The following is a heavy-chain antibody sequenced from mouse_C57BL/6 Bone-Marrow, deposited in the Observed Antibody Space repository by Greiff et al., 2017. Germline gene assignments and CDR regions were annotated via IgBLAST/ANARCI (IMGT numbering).Heavy chain of an antibody. Sequence: VHVKQSGAELVKPGASVKLSCTASGFNIKDYYMHWVKQRTEQGLEWIGRIDPEDGETEYAPKFQGKATLTADTYSNTAYLQLSSRTSEDTAVYYCARWDYGSSNYAMDYWGQGTSVTVSS. CDR3: ARWDYGSSNYAMDY. CDR1: GFNIKDYY. J-gene: IGHJ4*01. V-gene: IGHV14-2*01. CDR2: IDPEDGET. D-gene: IGHD1-1*01.